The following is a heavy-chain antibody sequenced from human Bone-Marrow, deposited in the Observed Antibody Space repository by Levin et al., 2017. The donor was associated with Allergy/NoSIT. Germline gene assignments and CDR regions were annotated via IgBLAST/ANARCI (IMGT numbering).Heavy chain of an antibody. Sequence: PGGSLRLSCKGSGYSFSTYWIGWVRQMPGKGLEWMGIIYPGDSETRYSPSFQGQVTISADKSISTAYLQWSSLKASDTAVYYCARRDRGNYVLGYWGQGTLVTVSS. J-gene: IGHJ4*02. CDR3: ARRDRGNYVLGY. V-gene: IGHV5-51*01. D-gene: IGHD4-11*01. CDR2: IYPGDSET. CDR1: GYSFSTYW.